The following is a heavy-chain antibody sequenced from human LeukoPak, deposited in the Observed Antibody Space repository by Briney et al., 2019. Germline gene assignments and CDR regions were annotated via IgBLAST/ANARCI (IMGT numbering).Heavy chain of an antibody. CDR2: IYYSGIT. D-gene: IGHD6-13*01. V-gene: IGHV4-59*08. Sequence: SETLSLTCTVSGGSISTYYWSWFRQPPGKGLEWIGYIYYSGITNYNPSLKSRATISVDTSKNQFSLKLNSVTAADTAVYYCAKRGSNTWSDFDYWGQGTLVTVSS. J-gene: IGHJ4*02. CDR3: AKRGSNTWSDFDY. CDR1: GGSISTYY.